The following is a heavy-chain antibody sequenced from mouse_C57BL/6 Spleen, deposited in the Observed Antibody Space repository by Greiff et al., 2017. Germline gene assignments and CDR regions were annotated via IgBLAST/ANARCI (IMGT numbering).Heavy chain of an antibody. CDR3: TRRGLYGGIDY. D-gene: IGHD1-1*01. V-gene: IGHV1-5*01. CDR1: GYTFTSYW. CDR2: IYSGNSAT. J-gene: IGHJ2*01. Sequence: VQLKESGTVLARPGASVSMSCKTSGYTFTSYWMHWVKQRPGQGLEWIGAIYSGNSATSYNQLLKGKANLTAVTSASTAYMELSSLTNEDSAVYYCTRRGLYGGIDYWGQGTTLTVSS.